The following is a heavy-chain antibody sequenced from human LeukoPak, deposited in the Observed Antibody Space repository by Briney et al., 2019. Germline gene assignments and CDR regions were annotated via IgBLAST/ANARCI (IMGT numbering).Heavy chain of an antibody. CDR2: ISTYNGNT. CDR1: GYTFSIYA. J-gene: IGHJ4*02. Sequence: EASVKVSCKASGYTFSIYAISWVRQAPGQGLEWMGWISTYNGNTNYAQNLRGRVTMTTDTSTSTAYMELRSLRSDDTAVYYCARDDTDFIFFDYWGQGTLVTVSS. V-gene: IGHV1-18*01. D-gene: IGHD3-22*01. CDR3: ARDDTDFIFFDY.